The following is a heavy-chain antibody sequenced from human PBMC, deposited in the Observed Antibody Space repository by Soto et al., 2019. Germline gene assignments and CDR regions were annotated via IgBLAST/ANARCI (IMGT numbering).Heavy chain of an antibody. D-gene: IGHD3-10*01. J-gene: IGHJ4*02. Sequence: QVQLQQWGAGLLKPSETLSLTCAVYGGSFSGYYWSWIRQPPGKGLEWIGEINHSGSTNYNPSLKSRVTISVDTSKNQFSLKLSSVTAADTAVYYCARGHRSITMVRGAPIYWGQGTLVTVSS. CDR2: INHSGST. V-gene: IGHV4-34*01. CDR3: ARGHRSITMVRGAPIY. CDR1: GGSFSGYY.